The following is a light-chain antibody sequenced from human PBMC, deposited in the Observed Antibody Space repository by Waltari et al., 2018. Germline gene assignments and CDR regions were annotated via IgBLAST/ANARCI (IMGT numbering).Light chain of an antibody. Sequence: EIVLTQSPATLSLSPGERATLSCRASQSVSYYLAWYQQRPGQAPRLLIYDASSRATGIPARFSGSESETDFTLTISSLEPEDCAVYYCQQRRTWPLTFGGGTKVEI. V-gene: IGKV3-11*01. CDR3: QQRRTWPLT. CDR2: DAS. J-gene: IGKJ4*01. CDR1: QSVSYY.